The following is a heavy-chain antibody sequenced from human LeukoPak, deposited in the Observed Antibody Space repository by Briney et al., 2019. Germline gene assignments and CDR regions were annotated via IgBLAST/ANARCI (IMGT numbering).Heavy chain of an antibody. CDR1: GGSISSSSYY. CDR2: IYYSGST. J-gene: IGHJ5*02. Sequence: KPSETLSLTRTVSGGSISSSSYYWGWIRQPPGKGLEWIGSIYYSGSTHYHPSLKSQVTISVYMSKNQFSLKLSSVTAADTAVYYCATGLNNYYDSSGYLNWFDPWGQGTLVIVSS. CDR3: ATGLNNYYDSSGYLNWFDP. D-gene: IGHD3-22*01. V-gene: IGHV4-39*01.